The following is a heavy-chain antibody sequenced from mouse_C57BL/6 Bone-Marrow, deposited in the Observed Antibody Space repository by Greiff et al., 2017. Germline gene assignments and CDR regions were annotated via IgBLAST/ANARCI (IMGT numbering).Heavy chain of an antibody. Sequence: QVQLKESGPELVKPGASVKLSCKASGYTFTSYDINWVKQRPGQGLEWIGWIYPRDGSTKYNEKFKGKDTLTVDTSSSTAYMELHSLTSEDSAVYFCAREDYYGSGGYFDYWGQGTTLTVSS. CDR1: GYTFTSYD. CDR2: IYPRDGST. CDR3: AREDYYGSGGYFDY. D-gene: IGHD1-1*01. J-gene: IGHJ2*01. V-gene: IGHV1-85*01.